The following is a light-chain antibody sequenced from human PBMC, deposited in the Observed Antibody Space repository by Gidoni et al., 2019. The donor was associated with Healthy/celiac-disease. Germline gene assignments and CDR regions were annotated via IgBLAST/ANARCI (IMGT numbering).Light chain of an antibody. V-gene: IGKV1-39*01. J-gene: IGKJ2*01. CDR1: QSISSY. CDR2: AAS. CDR3: QQSYSTLMYT. Sequence: DIQMTQSPSSLSASVGDRVTITCRPSQSISSYLNWYQQKPGKAPKLLIYAASSLQSGVPSRFSGSGSGTDFTLTISSLQPEDFATYYCQQSYSTLMYTFGQGTKLEIK.